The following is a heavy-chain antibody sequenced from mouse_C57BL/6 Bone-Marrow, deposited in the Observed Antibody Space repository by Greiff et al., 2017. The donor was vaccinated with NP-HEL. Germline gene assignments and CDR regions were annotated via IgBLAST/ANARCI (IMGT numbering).Heavy chain of an antibody. CDR1: GYSFTSYY. Sequence: VQLQQSGPELVKPGASVKISCKASGYSFTSYYMNWVKQSPEKSLEWIGEINPSTGGTTYNQKFKAKATLTVDKSSSTAYMQLKSLTSEDSAVYYCASKGFAYWGQGTLVTVSA. CDR3: ASKGFAY. V-gene: IGHV1-42*01. J-gene: IGHJ3*01. CDR2: INPSTGGT. D-gene: IGHD1-3*01.